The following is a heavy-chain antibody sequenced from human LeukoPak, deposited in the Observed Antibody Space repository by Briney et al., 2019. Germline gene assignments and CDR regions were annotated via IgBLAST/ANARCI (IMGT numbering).Heavy chain of an antibody. CDR1: GFTFSNYW. CDR2: IKQDGSEQ. D-gene: IGHD1-26*01. CDR3: ARDTSSIVGPRFDY. Sequence: PRGSLRLSCAASGFTFSNYWMSWVRQAPGKGLEWVAIIKQDGSEQYYVDSVKGRFTISRDNAENSLYLQMNGLRAEDTAVYYCARDTSSIVGPRFDYWGQGTLVTVSS. V-gene: IGHV3-7*01. J-gene: IGHJ4*02.